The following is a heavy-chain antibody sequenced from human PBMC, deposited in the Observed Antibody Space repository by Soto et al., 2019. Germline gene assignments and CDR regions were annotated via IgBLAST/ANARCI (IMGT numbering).Heavy chain of an antibody. CDR3: AKGDCFILAV. V-gene: IGHV3-53*02. Sequence: EVQVLATGGGLIQPGGSLSLSCAASGFTVNSTSMSWVRQAPGEGLQWVSITNTGGTTYYADSVKGRFTVSRDNSKNTLYLQMNSLRAEDTAVYYCAKGDCFILAVWGQGTTVSVSS. CDR1: GFTVNSTS. CDR2: TNTGGTT. J-gene: IGHJ6*02. D-gene: IGHD2-21*02.